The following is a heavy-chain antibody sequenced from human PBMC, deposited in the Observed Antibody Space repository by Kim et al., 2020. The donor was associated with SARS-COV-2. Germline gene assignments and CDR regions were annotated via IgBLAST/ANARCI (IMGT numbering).Heavy chain of an antibody. CDR2: IYHSGST. CDR3: ARMYCGGDCSFGWFDP. CDR1: GYSISSGYY. Sequence: SETLSLTCTVSGYSISSGYYWGWIRQPPGKGLEWIGSIYHSGSTYYNPSLKSRVTISVDTSKNQFSLKLSSVTAADTAVYYCARMYCGGDCSFGWFDPWG. V-gene: IGHV4-38-2*02. D-gene: IGHD2-21*02. J-gene: IGHJ5*02.